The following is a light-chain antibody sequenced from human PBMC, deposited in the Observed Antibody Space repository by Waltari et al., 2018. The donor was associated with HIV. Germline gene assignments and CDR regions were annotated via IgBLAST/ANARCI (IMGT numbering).Light chain of an antibody. Sequence: QSALTQPASVSGSPGQSITISCTGTSSDVGRYDLVSWYQQHSGKAPKLMISEVTKRPSAVSIRFSGTMSGPTAVVTISARHAEDGGYCYCCTCAGTRSPVVFGGGTKRAVL. V-gene: IGLV2-23*02. J-gene: IGLJ2*01. CDR2: EVT. CDR1: SSDVGRYDL. CDR3: CTCAGTRSPVV.